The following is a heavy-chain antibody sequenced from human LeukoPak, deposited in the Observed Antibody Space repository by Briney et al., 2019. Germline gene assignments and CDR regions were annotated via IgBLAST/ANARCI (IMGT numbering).Heavy chain of an antibody. CDR2: ISSSSSTI. J-gene: IGHJ4*02. Sequence: PGGSLRLSCAASGFTFSSHWMSWVRQAPGKGLEWVSYISSSSSTIYYADSVKGRFTISRDNAKNSLYLQMNSLRAEDTAVYYCARGDCSGGSCYLSLTTIDYWGQGTLVTVSS. CDR1: GFTFSSHW. CDR3: ARGDCSGGSCYLSLTTIDY. V-gene: IGHV3-48*01. D-gene: IGHD2-15*01.